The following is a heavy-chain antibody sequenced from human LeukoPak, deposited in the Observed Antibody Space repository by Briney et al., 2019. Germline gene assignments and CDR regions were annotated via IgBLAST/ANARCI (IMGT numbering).Heavy chain of an antibody. CDR3: VREVKGYGSSWYQNWFDP. Sequence: SETLSLTCTVSGGSISSGDYYWSWTRQPPGKGLEWIGYIYYSGSTYYNPSLKSRVTTSIDTSKNQFSLKMSSVTAADTAVYYCVREVKGYGSSWYQNWFDPWGQGTLVTVSP. CDR2: IYYSGST. J-gene: IGHJ5*02. V-gene: IGHV4-30-4*01. D-gene: IGHD6-13*01. CDR1: GGSISSGDYY.